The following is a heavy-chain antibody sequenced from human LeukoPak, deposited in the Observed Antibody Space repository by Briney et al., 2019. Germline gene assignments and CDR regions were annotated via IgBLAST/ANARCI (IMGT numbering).Heavy chain of an antibody. J-gene: IGHJ4*02. D-gene: IGHD2-15*01. Sequence: GGSLRLSCAASGFTFRNYWMGWVRQAPGKGLEWVANTKPDGTAEYYADSVRGRFTTSRDNANNFLYLQMNSLRGVDTAVYYCARDGGLHTNFDYWGQGTLVTVSS. CDR3: ARDGGLHTNFDY. V-gene: IGHV3-7*01. CDR2: TKPDGTAE. CDR1: GFTFRNYW.